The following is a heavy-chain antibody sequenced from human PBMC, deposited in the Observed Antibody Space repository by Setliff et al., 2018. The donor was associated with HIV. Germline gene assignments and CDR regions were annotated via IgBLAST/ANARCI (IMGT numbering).Heavy chain of an antibody. CDR1: GGSFSGYH. J-gene: IGHJ5*01. CDR3: ARGGAVSADFDS. D-gene: IGHD3-16*01. CDR2: INHTGNT. V-gene: IGHV4-34*01. Sequence: PSETLSLTCAVYGGSFSGYHWNWIRQFPGKGLEWIGEINHTGNTQYNPSLKSRLTISVDTSKNQFSLSLNSVTAADTAVYFCARGGAVSADFDSWGQGTLVTVSS.